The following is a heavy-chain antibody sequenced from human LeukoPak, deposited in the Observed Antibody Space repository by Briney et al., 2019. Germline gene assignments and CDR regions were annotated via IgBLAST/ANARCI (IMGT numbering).Heavy chain of an antibody. CDR2: IRYDGSNK. CDR1: GFTFSSYG. CDR3: TRDHCSSTSCHKGGYFQH. Sequence: GGSLRLSCAASGFTFSSYGMHWVRQAPGKGLEWVAFIRYDGSNKYYADSVKGRFTISRDNSKNTLYLQMNSLRAEDTAVYYCTRDHCSSTSCHKGGYFQHWGQGTLVTVSS. J-gene: IGHJ1*01. V-gene: IGHV3-30*02. D-gene: IGHD2-2*01.